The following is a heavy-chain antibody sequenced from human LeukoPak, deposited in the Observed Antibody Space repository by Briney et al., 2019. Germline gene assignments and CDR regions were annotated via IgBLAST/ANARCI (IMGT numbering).Heavy chain of an antibody. CDR2: ISSSSSYI. V-gene: IGHV3-21*01. CDR1: GFTFSSYS. CDR3: ARDPYSSSSASMVVMDV. D-gene: IGHD6-6*01. J-gene: IGHJ6*03. Sequence: GGSLRLSCAASGFTFSSYSMNWVRQAPGKGLEWVSSISSSSSYIYYADLVKGRFTISRDNAKNSLYLQMNSLRAEDTAVYYCARDPYSSSSASMVVMDVWGKGTTVTVSS.